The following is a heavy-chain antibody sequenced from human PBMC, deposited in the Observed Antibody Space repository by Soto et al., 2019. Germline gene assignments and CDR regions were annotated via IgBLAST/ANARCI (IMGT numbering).Heavy chain of an antibody. CDR2: IIPIFGTA. Sequence: GASVKVSCKASGVTFSSYAISWVRQAPGQGLEWMGGIIPIFGTANYAQKFQGRVTITADESTSTAYMELSSLRSEDTAVYYCARDRHYYDSSGYSTGDAFDIWGQGTMVTVSS. CDR3: ARDRHYYDSSGYSTGDAFDI. D-gene: IGHD3-22*01. CDR1: GVTFSSYA. J-gene: IGHJ3*02. V-gene: IGHV1-69*13.